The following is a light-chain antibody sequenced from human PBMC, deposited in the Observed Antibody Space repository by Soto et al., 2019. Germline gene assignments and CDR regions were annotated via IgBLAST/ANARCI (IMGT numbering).Light chain of an antibody. CDR2: GPS. Sequence: EIVLTHSPATLAVSPGEGAALSRSASQSVSNRNLAWYQQKPGQSPRLLIYGPSNRATGIPDRFSGSRSGTDFTLTISRLEPEDFAVYYCQQYSTSPGTFGQGTKVDIK. CDR3: QQYSTSPGT. J-gene: IGKJ1*01. CDR1: QSVSNRN. V-gene: IGKV3-20*01.